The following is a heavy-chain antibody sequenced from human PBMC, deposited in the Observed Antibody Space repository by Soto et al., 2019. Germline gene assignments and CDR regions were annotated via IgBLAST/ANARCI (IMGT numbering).Heavy chain of an antibody. CDR1: GFPFSSYA. CDR3: AKDRHSGSYYASGY. J-gene: IGHJ4*02. V-gene: IGHV3-23*01. Sequence: GGSLRLSCAASGFPFSSYAMNWVRQAPQKGLEWVSTISGSGGSTYYADSVKGRFTISRDNSNNTLYLQMNSLRAEDTAVYYCAKDRHSGSYYASGYWGQGTLVTVSS. CDR2: ISGSGGST. D-gene: IGHD1-26*01.